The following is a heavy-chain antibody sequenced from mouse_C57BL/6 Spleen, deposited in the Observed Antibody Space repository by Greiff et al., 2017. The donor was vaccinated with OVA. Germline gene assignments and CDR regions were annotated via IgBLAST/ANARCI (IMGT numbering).Heavy chain of an antibody. J-gene: IGHJ2*01. Sequence: LVESGAELVKPGASVKISCKASGYAFSSYWMNWVKQRPGKGLEWIGQIYPGDGDTNYNGKFKGKATLTADKSSSTAYMQLSSLTSEDSAVYFCARKGAGSFDYWGQGTTLTVSS. V-gene: IGHV1-80*01. CDR3: ARKGAGSFDY. CDR2: IYPGDGDT. CDR1: GYAFSSYW.